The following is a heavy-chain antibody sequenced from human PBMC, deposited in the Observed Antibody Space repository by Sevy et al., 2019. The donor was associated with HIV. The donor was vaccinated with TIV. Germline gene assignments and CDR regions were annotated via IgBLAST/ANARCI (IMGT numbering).Heavy chain of an antibody. Sequence: GGSLRLSCAASGFTFSSYGMHWVRQAPGKGLEWVAVIWYDGSNKYYADSVKGRFTISRDNSKNTLYLQMNSLRAEDTAVYYCASQGYCSGGSRYRYFDYRGQGTLVTVSS. D-gene: IGHD2-15*01. V-gene: IGHV3-33*01. CDR3: ASQGYCSGGSRYRYFDY. J-gene: IGHJ4*02. CDR1: GFTFSSYG. CDR2: IWYDGSNK.